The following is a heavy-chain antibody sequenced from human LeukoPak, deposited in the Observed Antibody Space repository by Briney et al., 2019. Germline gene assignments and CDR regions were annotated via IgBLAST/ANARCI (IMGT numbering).Heavy chain of an antibody. Sequence: SETLSLTCTVSGGSISSYYWSWIRQPPGKGLEWIGYIYYSGSTNYNPSLKSRVTISVDTSKKQFSLKLSSVTAADTAVYYCARVTIVGATDFDYWGQGTLVTVSS. CDR2: IYYSGST. D-gene: IGHD1-26*01. CDR3: ARVTIVGATDFDY. CDR1: GGSISSYY. V-gene: IGHV4-59*01. J-gene: IGHJ4*02.